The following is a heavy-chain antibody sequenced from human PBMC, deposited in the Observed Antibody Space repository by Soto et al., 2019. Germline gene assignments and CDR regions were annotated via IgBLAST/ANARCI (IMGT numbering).Heavy chain of an antibody. D-gene: IGHD5-12*01. Sequence: GGSLRLSCAASGFTFSSYAMSWVRQAPGKGLEWVSAISGSGGSTYYADSVKGRFTISRDNSKNTLYLQMNSLRAEDSAVYYCAKSGLRFSPLNWFDPWGQGTLVTVSS. J-gene: IGHJ5*02. CDR3: AKSGLRFSPLNWFDP. CDR2: ISGSGGST. CDR1: GFTFSSYA. V-gene: IGHV3-23*01.